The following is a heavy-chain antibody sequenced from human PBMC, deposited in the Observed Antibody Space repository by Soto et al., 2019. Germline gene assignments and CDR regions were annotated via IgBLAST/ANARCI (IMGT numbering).Heavy chain of an antibody. D-gene: IGHD2-15*01. CDR3: GKVLVGATGHTDSDS. J-gene: IGHJ4*02. V-gene: IGHV4-39*01. CDR1: GGSIYRSGYY. Sequence: SETLSLTCTVSGGSIYRSGYYWGWIRQPPGRGLEWIGNIDYNGVTYSNPSLKSRVTISRDASKNQFSLKLTSVTAADTALYYCGKVLVGATGHTDSDSWGPGTLVTVAS. CDR2: IDYNGVT.